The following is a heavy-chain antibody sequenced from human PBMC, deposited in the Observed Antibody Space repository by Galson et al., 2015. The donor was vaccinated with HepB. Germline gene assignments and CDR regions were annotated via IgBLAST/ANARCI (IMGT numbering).Heavy chain of an antibody. J-gene: IGHJ4*02. CDR2: INAGNGNT. CDR1: GYTFTSYA. Sequence: SVKVSCKASGYTFTSYAMHWVRQAPGQRLEWMGWINAGNGNTKYSQKFQGRVTITRDTSASTAYMELSSLRSEDTAVYYCARDNTEAGGFDYWGQGTLVTVSS. CDR3: ARDNTEAGGFDY. V-gene: IGHV1-3*01. D-gene: IGHD6-19*01.